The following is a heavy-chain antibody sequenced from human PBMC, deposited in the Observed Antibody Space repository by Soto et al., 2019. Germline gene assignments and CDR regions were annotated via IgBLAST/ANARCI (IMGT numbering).Heavy chain of an antibody. J-gene: IGHJ3*02. V-gene: IGHV4-39*01. CDR1: GSSITSTSCH. Sequence: SDTLSLTCTVTGSSITSTSCHWVLIHQPPGKGLEWIASIKNSWTTFYNPSLKNRVNLSVDTSKNKIHMKLNSLTAAETAVYYCARHGITGSYYDAFDIWGQGTMVT. D-gene: IGHD1-26*01. CDR2: IKNSWTT. CDR3: ARHGITGSYYDAFDI.